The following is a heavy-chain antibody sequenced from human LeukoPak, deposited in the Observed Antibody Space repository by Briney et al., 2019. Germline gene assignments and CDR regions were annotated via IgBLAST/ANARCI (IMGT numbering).Heavy chain of an antibody. J-gene: IGHJ4*02. V-gene: IGHV3-43*01. D-gene: IGHD3-22*01. CDR1: GFTFDDYT. CDR3: AKGSTDYDSSNYYLGY. Sequence: GGSLRLSCAASGFTFDDYTMHWVRHVPGKGLGWVSLIGWDGSSTSYADSMKGRFTISRDNSKNSLYLQMNSLRTEDTALYYCAKGSTDYDSSNYYLGYWGQGTLVTVSS. CDR2: IGWDGSST.